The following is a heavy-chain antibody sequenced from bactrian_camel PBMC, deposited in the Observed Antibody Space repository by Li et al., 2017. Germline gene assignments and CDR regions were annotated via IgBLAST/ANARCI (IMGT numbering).Heavy chain of an antibody. V-gene: IGHV3S55*01. D-gene: IGHD6*01. CDR1: GYTGC. CDR2: VSNYGTHT. Sequence: HVQLVESGGGSVQAGGSLRLSCAASGYTGCMGWFRQAPGMEREMVAVVSNYGTHTYYANSVKGQFSISQDNPKNTVYLQMNSLKPEDTAMYYCAAGKTAGAPWFRSNGYTYWGQGTQVTIS. J-gene: IGHJ4*01. CDR3: AAGKTAGAPWFRSNGYTY.